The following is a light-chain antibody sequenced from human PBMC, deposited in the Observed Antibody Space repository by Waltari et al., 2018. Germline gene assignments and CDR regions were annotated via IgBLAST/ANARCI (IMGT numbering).Light chain of an antibody. Sequence: QSALTQPASVSGSPGQSITLSSTGTSSDIAVYNDVPWYQHHPGKAPKLMIFDVYKRPSGISNRFSGSKSGNTASLTISGLQGDDEADYYCTSYTTSNTVLFGGGTKLTVL. J-gene: IGLJ2*01. V-gene: IGLV2-14*03. CDR3: TSYTTSNTVL. CDR1: SSDIAVYND. CDR2: DVY.